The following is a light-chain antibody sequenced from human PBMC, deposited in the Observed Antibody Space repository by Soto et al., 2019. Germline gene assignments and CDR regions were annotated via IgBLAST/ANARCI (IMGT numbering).Light chain of an antibody. Sequence: QSALTQPASVSGSPGQSITISCTGTSSDVGGYNYVSWYQQHPGKAPKLMIYEVTHRPSGVSNRFSGSKSGNTASLTISVLQAEDEADYYCSSYTSRSTWVFGGGTKLTVL. V-gene: IGLV2-14*01. CDR3: SSYTSRSTWV. CDR1: SSDVGGYNY. J-gene: IGLJ3*02. CDR2: EVT.